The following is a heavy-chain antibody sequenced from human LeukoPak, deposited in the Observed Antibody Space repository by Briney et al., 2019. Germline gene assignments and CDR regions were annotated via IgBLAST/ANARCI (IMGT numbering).Heavy chain of an antibody. CDR3: ARRSITGNAFHI. Sequence: SQTLSLTCTVSGGSISSGGYYWGWIRQPPGKGLERIGSMYYSGSTYYNPSLKSRVTISVDTSKNQFSLNLNSVTAADTAAYYCARRSITGNAFHIWGQGTMVTVSS. CDR2: MYYSGST. J-gene: IGHJ3*02. D-gene: IGHD1-20*01. CDR1: GGSISSGGYY. V-gene: IGHV4-39*01.